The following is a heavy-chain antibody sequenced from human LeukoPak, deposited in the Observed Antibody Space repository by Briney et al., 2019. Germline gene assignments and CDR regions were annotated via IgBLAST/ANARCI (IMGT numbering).Heavy chain of an antibody. CDR1: GGSISSYY. V-gene: IGHV4-59*01. D-gene: IGHD6-6*01. CDR3: ARVRPWFDP. J-gene: IGHJ5*02. Sequence: SQTLSLTCTVSGGSISSYYWSWIRQPPGKGLEWIGYIYYSGSTNYNPSLKSRVTISVDTSKNQFSLKLSSVTAADTAVYYCARVRPWFDPWGQGTLVTVSS. CDR2: IYYSGST.